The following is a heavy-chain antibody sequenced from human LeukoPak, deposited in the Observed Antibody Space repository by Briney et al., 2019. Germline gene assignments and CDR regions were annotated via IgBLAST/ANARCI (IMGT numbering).Heavy chain of an antibody. V-gene: IGHV4-39*07. J-gene: IGHJ5*02. CDR3: ARGLNYYDSSGRANWFDP. D-gene: IGHD3-22*01. Sequence: SETLSLTCTVSGGSISSSSYYWGWIRQPPGKGLEWIGSIYYSGSTYYSPSLKSRVTISVDTSKNQFSLKLSSVTAADTAVYYCARGLNYYDSSGRANWFDPWGQGTLVTVSS. CDR2: IYYSGST. CDR1: GGSISSSSYY.